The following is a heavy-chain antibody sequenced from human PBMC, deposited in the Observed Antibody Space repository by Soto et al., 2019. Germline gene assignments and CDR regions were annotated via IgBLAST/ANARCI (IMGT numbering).Heavy chain of an antibody. CDR1: GYTFTSYG. V-gene: IGHV1-18*01. Sequence: GASVKVSCKASGYTFTSYGISWVRQAPGQGLEWMGWISAYNGNTNYAQKLQGRVTMTTDTSTSTAYMELRSLRSDDTAVYYCARVPYNWNAPPSMDVWGKGTTVTVSS. J-gene: IGHJ6*03. D-gene: IGHD1-1*01. CDR2: ISAYNGNT. CDR3: ARVPYNWNAPPSMDV.